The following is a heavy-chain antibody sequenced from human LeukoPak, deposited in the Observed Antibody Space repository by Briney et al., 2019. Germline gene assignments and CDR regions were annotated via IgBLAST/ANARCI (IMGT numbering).Heavy chain of an antibody. Sequence: SETLSLTCAVYGGSFSGYYWSWIRQPPGKGLEWIGEINHSGGTNYNPSLKSRVTISVDTSKNQFSLKLSSVTAADTAVYYCASGIAVARIGKMYFDYWGQGTLVTVSS. CDR3: ASGIAVARIGKMYFDY. CDR1: GGSFSGYY. J-gene: IGHJ4*02. CDR2: INHSGGT. D-gene: IGHD6-19*01. V-gene: IGHV4-34*01.